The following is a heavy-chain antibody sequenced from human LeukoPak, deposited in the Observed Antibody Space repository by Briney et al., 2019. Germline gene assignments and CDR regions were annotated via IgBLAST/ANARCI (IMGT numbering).Heavy chain of an antibody. J-gene: IGHJ4*02. D-gene: IGHD6-13*01. CDR1: GYTFTGYY. Sequence: ASVKVSCKASGYTFTGYYMHWVRQAPGQGLEWMGWINPNSGGTNYAQKFQGRVTMTRDTSISTAYMELSKLRSDDTAVYYCARDSIAAAGAFDYWGQGTLVTVSS. V-gene: IGHV1-2*02. CDR2: INPNSGGT. CDR3: ARDSIAAAGAFDY.